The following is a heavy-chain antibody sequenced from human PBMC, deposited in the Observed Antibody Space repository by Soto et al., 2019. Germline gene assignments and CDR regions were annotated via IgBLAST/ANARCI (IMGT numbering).Heavy chain of an antibody. CDR1: GYTITSYG. D-gene: IGHD3-9*01. CDR3: ARIRYFDWLSNPYYFDY. J-gene: IGHJ4*02. Sequence: GASVKVSCKASGYTITSYGISWVRQAPGQGLEWKGWISTYNGNTNYAQKLQGRVTMTTDTSTSTAYLELRSLRSDETAVFYCARIRYFDWLSNPYYFDYWGQVTLVTVSS. V-gene: IGHV1-18*01. CDR2: ISTYNGNT.